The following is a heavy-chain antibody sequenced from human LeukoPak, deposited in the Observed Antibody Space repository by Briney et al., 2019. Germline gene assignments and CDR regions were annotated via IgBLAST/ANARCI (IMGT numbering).Heavy chain of an antibody. D-gene: IGHD3-3*01. Sequence: ASVKVSCKASGYTFTSYYMHWVRQAPGQGLERMGIINPSGGSTSYAQKFQGRVTMTRDTSTSTVHMELSSLRSEDTAVYYCARDRSPSSTITIFGVVIISGMDVWGQGTTVTVSS. CDR1: GYTFTSYY. J-gene: IGHJ6*02. V-gene: IGHV1-46*01. CDR2: INPSGGST. CDR3: ARDRSPSSTITIFGVVIISGMDV.